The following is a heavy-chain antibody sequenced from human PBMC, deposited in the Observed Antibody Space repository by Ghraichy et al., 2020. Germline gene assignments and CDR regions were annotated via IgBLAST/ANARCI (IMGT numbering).Heavy chain of an antibody. D-gene: IGHD3-3*01. V-gene: IGHV3-48*02. Sequence: GGSLRLSCAASGFTFSRSNMNWVRQAPGRGLEWVSYTSSGSNIIYYADSVKGRFTISRDNGKNSLYLQMNSLRDEDTAVYYCATDPSYNFWSGSYYFDSWGQGTLVTVSS. CDR1: GFTFSRSN. J-gene: IGHJ4*02. CDR2: TSSGSNII. CDR3: ATDPSYNFWSGSYYFDS.